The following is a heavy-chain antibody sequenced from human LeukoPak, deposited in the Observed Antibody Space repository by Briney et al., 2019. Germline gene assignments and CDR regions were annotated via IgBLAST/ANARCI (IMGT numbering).Heavy chain of an antibody. Sequence: ASVKVSCKASGYTFTSYGISWVRQAPGQGLEWMGWISAYNGNTNYAQKLQGRVTTTTDTSTSTAYMELRSLRSDDTAVYYCARSLLVAVAGKIRDDAFDIWGQGTVVTVSS. D-gene: IGHD6-19*01. V-gene: IGHV1-18*01. CDR3: ARSLLVAVAGKIRDDAFDI. CDR1: GYTFTSYG. J-gene: IGHJ3*02. CDR2: ISAYNGNT.